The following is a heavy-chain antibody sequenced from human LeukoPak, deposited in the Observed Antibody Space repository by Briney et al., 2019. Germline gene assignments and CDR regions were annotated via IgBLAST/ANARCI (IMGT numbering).Heavy chain of an antibody. V-gene: IGHV3-48*03. CDR1: GFTFSGYE. D-gene: IGHD5-18*01. CDR3: ARVPEGVRGYSYGYGFDY. Sequence: GGSLRLSCAASGFTFSGYEMNWVRQAPGKGLEWVSYISSSGSTIYYADSVKGRFTISRDNAKNSLYLQMNSLRAEDTAVYYCARVPEGVRGYSYGYGFDYWGQGTLVTVSS. CDR2: ISSSGSTI. J-gene: IGHJ4*02.